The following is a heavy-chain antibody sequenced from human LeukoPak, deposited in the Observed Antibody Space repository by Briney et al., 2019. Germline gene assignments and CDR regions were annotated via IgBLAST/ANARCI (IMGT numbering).Heavy chain of an antibody. D-gene: IGHD2-15*01. CDR1: GFTFSSYA. CDR3: ARDDCSGDSCYGMNV. Sequence: PGRSLRLSCAASGFTFSSYAMHWVRQAPGKGLEWLAVISFDGSKKYYPDSVKGRFAISRDNSNNTLYLQMNSLRAEDTAVYYCARDDCSGDSCYGMNVWVQGATVNV. CDR2: ISFDGSKK. V-gene: IGHV3-30*09. J-gene: IGHJ6*02.